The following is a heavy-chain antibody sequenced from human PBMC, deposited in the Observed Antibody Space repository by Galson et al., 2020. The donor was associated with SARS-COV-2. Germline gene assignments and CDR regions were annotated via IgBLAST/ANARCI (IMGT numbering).Heavy chain of an antibody. CDR2: ISDDGRNK. J-gene: IGHJ4*02. Sequence: QTGGSLRLSCTGSGFTLNSYAMHWIRQAPGKGLEWVAVISDDGRNKYYADSVRGRFTLSRDNSQNTLSLQMDSLRREDTAVYYCARDFWTGYHTGIAAYWGQGTLVTVSS. V-gene: IGHV3-30*04. CDR3: ARDFWTGYHTGIAAY. D-gene: IGHD3-3*01. CDR1: GFTLNSYA.